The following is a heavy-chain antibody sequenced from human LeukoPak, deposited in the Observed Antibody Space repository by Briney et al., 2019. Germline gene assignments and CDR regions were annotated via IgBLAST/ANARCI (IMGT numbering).Heavy chain of an antibody. J-gene: IGHJ6*03. CDR2: ISTVSTYT. V-gene: IGHV3-21*01. CDR3: ARDGSGFYYYYYMDV. Sequence: GGSLRLSCAAYGFTFTDYSMTWVRQAPGKGLEWVASISTVSTYTFYSDSVKGRFIISRDNAKNTLYLQMSSLSAEDTAVYFCARDGSGFYYYYYMDVWGRGTTVTVSS. CDR1: GFTFTDYS. D-gene: IGHD6-25*01.